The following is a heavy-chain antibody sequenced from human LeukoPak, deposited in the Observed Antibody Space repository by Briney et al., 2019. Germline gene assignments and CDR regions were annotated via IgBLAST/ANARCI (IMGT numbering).Heavy chain of an antibody. CDR2: IYTSGST. D-gene: IGHD6-6*01. J-gene: IGHJ4*02. Sequence: PSETLSLTCTVSGGSISSYYWSWIRQPAGKGLEWIGRIYTSGSTNYNPSLKSRVTMSVGTSKNQFSLKLSSVTAADTAVYYCAREGPIAARPPYYFDYWGQGTLVTVSS. V-gene: IGHV4-4*07. CDR3: AREGPIAARPPYYFDY. CDR1: GGSISSYY.